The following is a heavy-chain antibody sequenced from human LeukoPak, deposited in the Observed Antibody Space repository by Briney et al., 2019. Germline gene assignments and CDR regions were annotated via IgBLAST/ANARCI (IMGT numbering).Heavy chain of an antibody. CDR2: IYYSGST. J-gene: IGHJ5*02. CDR3: ASSPRSPVEGNWFDP. V-gene: IGHV4-59*08. CDR1: GDSISNYY. Sequence: SETLSLTCTVSGDSISNYYWSWIRQPPGKGLEWIGYIYYSGSTNYNPSLKSRVTISVDTSKNQFSLKLSSVTAADTAVYYCASSPRSPVEGNWFDPWGQGTLVTVSS.